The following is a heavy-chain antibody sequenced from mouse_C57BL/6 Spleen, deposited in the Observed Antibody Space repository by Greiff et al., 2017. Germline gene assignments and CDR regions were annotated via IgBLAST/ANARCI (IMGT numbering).Heavy chain of an antibody. CDR2: ISNKANGYTT. D-gene: IGHD3-3*01. Sequence: DVKLQESGGGLVQPGGSLSLSCAASGFTFTDYYMSWVRQPPGKALEWLGFISNKANGYTTEYSASVRGRFTISRDNSQSFLYLQMIALRAEASATYYCVRYKGGRLDYWGQGTTLTVSS. J-gene: IGHJ2*01. CDR3: VRYKGGRLDY. CDR1: GFTFTDYY. V-gene: IGHV7-3*01.